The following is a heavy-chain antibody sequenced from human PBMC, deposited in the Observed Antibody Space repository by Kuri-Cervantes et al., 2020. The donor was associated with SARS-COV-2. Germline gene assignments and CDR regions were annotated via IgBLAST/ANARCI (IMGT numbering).Heavy chain of an antibody. J-gene: IGHJ4*02. CDR3: ARVPHSVAWGRLQLPRYFDS. CDR1: GGSISSYY. CDR2: IYTSGST. V-gene: IGHV4-4*07. Sequence: GSLRLSCTVSGGSISSYYWSWIRQPAGKGLEWIGRIYTSGSTNYNPSLKSRVTMSADTSKKQFSLNLRSVTAADTAVYYCARVPHSVAWGRLQLPRYFDSWGQGTLVTVSS. D-gene: IGHD5-24*01.